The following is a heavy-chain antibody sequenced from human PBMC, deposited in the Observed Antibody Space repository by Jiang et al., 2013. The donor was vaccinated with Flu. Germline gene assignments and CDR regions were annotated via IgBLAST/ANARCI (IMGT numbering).Heavy chain of an antibody. CDR2: VSGGGESA. J-gene: IGHJ4*02. Sequence: VQLLESGGGLVQPGGSLRLSCSASGVTFSSYAMSWVRQAPGKGLEWVASVSGGGESAYNADSVKGRFTVSRDNSKNTLFLRMNSLRVDDTAVYYCAKLGDYFDSSAFFDHWGLGTLVTVSS. CDR1: GVTFSSYA. D-gene: IGHD3-22*01. CDR3: AKLGDYFDSSAFFDH. V-gene: IGHV3-23*01.